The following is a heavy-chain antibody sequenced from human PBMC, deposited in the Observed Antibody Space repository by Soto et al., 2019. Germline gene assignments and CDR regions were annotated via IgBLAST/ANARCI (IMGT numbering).Heavy chain of an antibody. V-gene: IGHV3-23*01. D-gene: IGHD6-19*01. J-gene: IGHJ5*02. CDR2: ISGSGGST. CDR1: VFPFSSYA. CDR3: ANGVAVAGPHSAWFDP. Sequence: GGSLRLSCAASVFPFSSYAMSWVRQAPGKGLEWVSAISGSGGSTYYADSVKGRFTISRDNSKNTLYLQMNSLRAEDTAVYYCANGVAVAGPHSAWFDPWGQGTLVTVSS.